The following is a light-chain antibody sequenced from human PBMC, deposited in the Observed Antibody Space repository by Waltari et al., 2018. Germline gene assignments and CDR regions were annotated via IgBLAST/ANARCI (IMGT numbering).Light chain of an antibody. V-gene: IGKV1-12*01. CDR3: QQSHSFPWT. Sequence: DIQMTQSPSSVSASVGNRVTITCWASQGIGTWLAWYQQKPGKAPRLLIYTASGLRDGVPSRFSGSGSGTDFTLTINSLQPEDFAIYYCQQSHSFPWTFGQGTRVDIK. CDR1: QGIGTW. CDR2: TAS. J-gene: IGKJ1*01.